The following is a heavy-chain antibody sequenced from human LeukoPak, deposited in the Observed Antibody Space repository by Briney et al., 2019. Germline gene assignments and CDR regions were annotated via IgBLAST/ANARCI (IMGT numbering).Heavy chain of an antibody. CDR1: GFTFSSYS. D-gene: IGHD2-2*01. CDR2: ISSSSSYI. Sequence: GGSLRLSCAASGFTFSSYSMNWVRQAPGKGLEWVSSISSSSSYIYYADSVKGRFTISRDNAKNSLYLQMNSLRVEDTAVYYCARDPRRLGYCSSTSCYFLWFDPWGQGTLVTVSS. V-gene: IGHV3-21*01. J-gene: IGHJ5*02. CDR3: ARDPRRLGYCSSTSCYFLWFDP.